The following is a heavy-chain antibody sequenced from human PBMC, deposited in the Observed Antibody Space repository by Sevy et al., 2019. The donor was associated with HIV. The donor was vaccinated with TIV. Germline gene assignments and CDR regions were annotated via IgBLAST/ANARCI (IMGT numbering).Heavy chain of an antibody. D-gene: IGHD1-26*01. V-gene: IGHV3-23*01. CDR3: LVVGTKYLMFDY. CDR1: GFTFSSYA. J-gene: IGHJ4*02. Sequence: GGSLRLSCVASGFTFSSYAMSWVRQAPGKGLEWVSAISGSGGSTYYADSVKGRFTISRDNSKNTLYLQMNGLRAEDTAVYCCLVVGTKYLMFDYWGQGTLVTVSS. CDR2: ISGSGGST.